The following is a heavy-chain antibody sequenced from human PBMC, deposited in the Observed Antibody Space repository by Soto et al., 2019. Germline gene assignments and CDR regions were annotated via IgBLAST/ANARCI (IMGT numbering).Heavy chain of an antibody. Sequence: EVQLVESGGGLVKPGGSLRLSCLASGFSFSTYTINWVRQAPGKGLEWVSSISTRSSYIYYANSVKGRFTISRDNAKNSLYLQMNSLRADDTAVYYCARDQGGSENYSHGVDVWGQGTTVTVSS. CDR3: ARDQGGSENYSHGVDV. CDR2: ISTRSSYI. CDR1: GFSFSTYT. D-gene: IGHD3-10*01. J-gene: IGHJ6*02. V-gene: IGHV3-21*01.